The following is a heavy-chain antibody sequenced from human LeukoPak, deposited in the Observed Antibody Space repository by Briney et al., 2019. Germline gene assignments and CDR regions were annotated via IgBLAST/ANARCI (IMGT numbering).Heavy chain of an antibody. CDR2: IKQDGSEK. CDR3: CSHYCSWLETLYYYYYMDV. D-gene: IGHD3-10*01. CDR1: GFTFSSYW. J-gene: IGHJ6*03. Sequence: GGSLRLSCAASGFTFSSYWMSWVRQAPGKGLEWVANIKQDGSEKYYVDSVKGRFTISRDNAKNSLYLQMNSLRAEDTAVYYCCSHYCSWLETLYYYYYMDVWGKGTTVTVSS. V-gene: IGHV3-7*01.